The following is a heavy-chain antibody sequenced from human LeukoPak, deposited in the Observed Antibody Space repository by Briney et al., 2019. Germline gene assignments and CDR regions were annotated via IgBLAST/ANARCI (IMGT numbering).Heavy chain of an antibody. Sequence: PSETLSLTCTVSGGSISSGGYYWSWIRQHPGKGLEWIGYIYYSGSTYYNPSLKSRVTISVDTSKNQFSLKLSSVTAADTAVYYCARAPTAYGDYPFYGMDVWGQGTTVTVSS. J-gene: IGHJ6*02. CDR3: ARAPTAYGDYPFYGMDV. CDR2: IYYSGST. CDR1: GGSISSGGYY. V-gene: IGHV4-31*03. D-gene: IGHD4-17*01.